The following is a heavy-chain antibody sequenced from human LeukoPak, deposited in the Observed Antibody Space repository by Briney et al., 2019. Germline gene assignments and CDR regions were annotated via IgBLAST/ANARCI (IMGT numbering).Heavy chain of an antibody. CDR3: ARRRRERPERNYFDY. CDR1: GYSFTDYW. D-gene: IGHD1-1*01. J-gene: IGHJ4*02. Sequence: GESLKISCKGSGYSFTDYWIGWVRQMPGKGLEWMGIIYPGDSDTRYSPSFQGQVTISVDKSISTAYLQWSSLQASDTAMYYCARRRRERPERNYFDYWGRGTLVTVSS. CDR2: IYPGDSDT. V-gene: IGHV5-51*01.